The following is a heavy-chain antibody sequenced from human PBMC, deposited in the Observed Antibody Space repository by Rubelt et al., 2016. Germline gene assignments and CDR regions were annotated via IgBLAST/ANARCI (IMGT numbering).Heavy chain of an antibody. Sequence: EVQLVESGGGLVKPGGSLRLSCAASGFTFSSYSMNWVRQAPGKGLEWMSLISDSGDSTYYADSVKGRFTISREKSNTTLYLQMNSLRAEDTAVYYCARALGQFSYFDYWGQGIPVTVSS. J-gene: IGHJ4*02. V-gene: IGHV3-23*04. CDR1: GFTFSSYS. CDR2: ISDSGDST. CDR3: ARALGQFSYFDY. D-gene: IGHD1-26*01.